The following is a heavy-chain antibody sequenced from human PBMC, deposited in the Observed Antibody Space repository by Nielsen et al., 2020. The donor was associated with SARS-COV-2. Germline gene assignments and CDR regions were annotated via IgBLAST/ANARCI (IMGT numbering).Heavy chain of an antibody. Sequence: SLKISCAASGFTFDDYAMHWVRQAPGKGLEWVSGISWNSGSIGYADSVKGRFTISRDNAKNSLYLQMNSLRAEDTAVYYCARDADYYDSSGSIAPFDYWGQGTLVTVSS. J-gene: IGHJ4*02. D-gene: IGHD3-22*01. V-gene: IGHV3-9*01. CDR2: ISWNSGSI. CDR1: GFTFDDYA. CDR3: ARDADYYDSSGSIAPFDY.